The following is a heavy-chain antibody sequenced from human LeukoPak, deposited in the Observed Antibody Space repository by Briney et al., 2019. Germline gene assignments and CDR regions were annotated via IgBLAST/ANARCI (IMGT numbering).Heavy chain of an antibody. CDR3: ARGMGSSWYYFDY. J-gene: IGHJ4*02. CDR1: GFTVSSHY. CDR2: ICGGGST. V-gene: IGHV3-53*01. D-gene: IGHD6-13*01. Sequence: GGSLRLSCAASGFTVSSHYISWVRQAPGKGLEWVSLICGGGSTYYADSVKGRFTISRDNSKNTLYLQMNSLRAEDTAVYYCARGMGSSWYYFDYWGQGTLVTVSS.